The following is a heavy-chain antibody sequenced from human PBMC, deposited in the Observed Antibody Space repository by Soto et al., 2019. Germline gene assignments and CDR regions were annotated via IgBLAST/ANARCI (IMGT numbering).Heavy chain of an antibody. CDR3: AKATTNGGWFNPFDS. V-gene: IGHV3-23*01. Sequence: GGSLRLSCSASGFTFSTYWMSWVRQAPGKGLEWVSGLSGSGTSTYYADSVKGRFTISRDNSRDTLFLQMNSLTADDTAVYYCAKATTNGGWFNPFDSWGQGALVTVSS. CDR2: LSGSGTST. CDR1: GFTFSTYW. J-gene: IGHJ4*02. D-gene: IGHD6-19*01.